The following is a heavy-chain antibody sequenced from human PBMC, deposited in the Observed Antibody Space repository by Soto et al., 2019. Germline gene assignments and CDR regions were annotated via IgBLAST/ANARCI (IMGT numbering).Heavy chain of an antibody. CDR2: INHSGAT. V-gene: IGHV4-34*01. J-gene: IGHJ4*02. Sequence: SETLSLTCGVYGGSFSDNSWGWIRQPPGKGLEWIGEINHSGATKYNTSLKSRVTISVDTSKNQFSLKLSSVTAADTAVYYCARSRSLLSGSHLDFWGQGTLVTVAS. CDR3: ARSRSLLSGSHLDF. CDR1: GGSFSDNS. D-gene: IGHD2-15*01.